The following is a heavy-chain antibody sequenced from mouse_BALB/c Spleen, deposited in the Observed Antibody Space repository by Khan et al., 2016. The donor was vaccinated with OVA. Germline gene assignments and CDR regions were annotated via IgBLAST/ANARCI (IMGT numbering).Heavy chain of an antibody. CDR3: ARTARIKY. CDR1: GYSITSGYG. D-gene: IGHD1-2*01. V-gene: IGHV3-2*02. CDR2: ISYNGST. Sequence: EVQLQESGPGLVKPSQSLSLTCTVTGYSITSGYGWNWIRQFPGNKLEWMGYISYNGSTNYNPSLKSRISITRDKSKNQFFLQLNSVATDDTATYYCARTARIKYWGQGTTLTVSS. J-gene: IGHJ2*01.